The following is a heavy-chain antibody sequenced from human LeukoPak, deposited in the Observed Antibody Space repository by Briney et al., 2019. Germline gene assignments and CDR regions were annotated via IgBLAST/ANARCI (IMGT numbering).Heavy chain of an antibody. CDR2: ISPNSGGT. CDR1: GYTFTDYY. V-gene: IGHV1-2*02. Sequence: GASVKVSCKASGYTFTDYYIHWVRQAPGQGLEWMGWISPNSGGTYYAQNFQDRVTMTRDTSITTAYMELSRLRSDDTAVYYCARRAPDFYGYDCWGQGTLVTVSS. CDR3: ARRAPDFYGYDC. J-gene: IGHJ4*02. D-gene: IGHD3-3*01.